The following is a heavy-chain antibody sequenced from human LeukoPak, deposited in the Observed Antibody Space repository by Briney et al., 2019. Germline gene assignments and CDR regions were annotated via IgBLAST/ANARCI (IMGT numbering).Heavy chain of an antibody. CDR3: AKDRGGGLWDAFHI. D-gene: IGHD3-10*01. CDR2: ISGSAGAA. CDR1: GFTVSSNY. Sequence: PGGSLRLSCAASGFTVSSNYMSWVRQAPGKGLEWVSGISGSAGAAYYADSVKGRFTISRDNSKNTLYLQMNSLRAEDTAVYYCAKDRGGGLWDAFHIWGQGTMVTVFS. V-gene: IGHV3-23*01. J-gene: IGHJ3*02.